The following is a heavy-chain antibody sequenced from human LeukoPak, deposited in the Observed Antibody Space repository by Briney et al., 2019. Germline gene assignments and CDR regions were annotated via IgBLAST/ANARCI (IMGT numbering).Heavy chain of an antibody. CDR2: IYYSGST. Sequence: SETLSLTCAVSGGFISSHYWSWIRQPPGKGLEWIGYIYYSGSTNYNPSLKSRVTISVDTSKNQFSLKLSSVTAADTAVYYCARERPNDYGFDPWGQGTLVTVSS. CDR1: GGFISSHY. V-gene: IGHV4-59*11. J-gene: IGHJ5*02. CDR3: ARERPNDYGFDP. D-gene: IGHD4-17*01.